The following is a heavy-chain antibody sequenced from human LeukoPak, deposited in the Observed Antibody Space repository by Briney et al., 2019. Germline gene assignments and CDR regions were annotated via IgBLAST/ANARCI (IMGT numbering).Heavy chain of an antibody. J-gene: IGHJ4*02. Sequence: KTSETLSLTCTVSGGSINIYYWSWIRQSAGKGLEWIGRIYTSGSTNYNPSLKSRVTMSVDTSKHQFSLKLSSVTAADTAAYYCARDVVTTTGDYFDYWGQGTLVTVSS. D-gene: IGHD2-2*01. CDR3: ARDVVTTTGDYFDY. CDR2: IYTSGST. V-gene: IGHV4-4*07. CDR1: GGSINIYY.